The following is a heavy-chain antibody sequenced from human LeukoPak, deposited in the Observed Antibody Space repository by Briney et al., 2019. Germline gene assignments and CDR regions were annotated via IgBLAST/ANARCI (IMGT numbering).Heavy chain of an antibody. Sequence: ASVKVSCKASGYTFTNYAMNWVRQAPGQGLEWMGWINTNTGNPMYAQGFTGRFVFSLDTSVSTAYLRISSLKAGDTAVYYCARVVRGSSGYRYYFDYWGLGTLVTVSS. J-gene: IGHJ4*02. CDR3: ARVVRGSSGYRYYFDY. V-gene: IGHV7-4-1*02. D-gene: IGHD3-22*01. CDR2: INTNTGNP. CDR1: GYTFTNYA.